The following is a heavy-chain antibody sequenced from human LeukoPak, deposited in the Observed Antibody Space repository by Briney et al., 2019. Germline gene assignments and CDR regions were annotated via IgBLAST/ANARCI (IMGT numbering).Heavy chain of an antibody. CDR1: GFTFSSYW. Sequence: GGSLRLSCAASGFTFSSYWMSWVRQAPGKGLEWVANIKQDGSEKYYVDSVKGRFTISRDNAKNSLYLQMNSLRAEDTAVYYCARDYFYCSGGSCYSRYYYYYYGMDVWGQGTTVAVSS. J-gene: IGHJ6*02. CDR2: IKQDGSEK. CDR3: ARDYFYCSGGSCYSRYYYYYYGMDV. V-gene: IGHV3-7*01. D-gene: IGHD2-15*01.